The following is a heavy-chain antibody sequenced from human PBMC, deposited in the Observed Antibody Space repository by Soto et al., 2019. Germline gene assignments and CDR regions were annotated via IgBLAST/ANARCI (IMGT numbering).Heavy chain of an antibody. CDR3: ATGLRRSPDY. J-gene: IGHJ4*02. CDR1: GYTFTSYG. Sequence: ASVKVSCKASGYTFTSYGISWVRQAPGQGLEWMGWISTYNDDTNFAQKLQGRVTMTTDTPTSTAYMELRSLRSDDTAVYYCATGLRRSPDYWGQGTLVTVSS. CDR2: ISTYNDDT. V-gene: IGHV1-18*01.